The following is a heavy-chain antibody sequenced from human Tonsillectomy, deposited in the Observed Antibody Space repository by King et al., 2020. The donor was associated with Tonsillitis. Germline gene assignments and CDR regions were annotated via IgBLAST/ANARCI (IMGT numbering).Heavy chain of an antibody. CDR3: VRGGMEGNWFDP. CDR1: GGTFSSYA. V-gene: IGHV1-69*01. CDR2: IIPIFDTR. D-gene: IGHD1-1*01. Sequence: VQLVESGAEVKKPGSSVKVSCKASGGTFSSYAISWVRQAPGQGLEWMGGIIPIFDTRNYAQKFRDRVTISADESTSTVYMEMSSLKSEDAAVYYCVRGGMEGNWFDPGGQGTLVTVS. J-gene: IGHJ5*02.